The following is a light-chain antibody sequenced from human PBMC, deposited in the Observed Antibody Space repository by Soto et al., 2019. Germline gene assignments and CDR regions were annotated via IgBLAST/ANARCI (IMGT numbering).Light chain of an antibody. J-gene: IGKJ1*01. CDR3: QQRSNWQT. CDR1: QSVSNNY. V-gene: IGKV3D-11*02. Sequence: EIVLTQSPGTLSLSPGERATLSCRASQSVSNNYLAWYQQKPGQAPRLLIYGASNRATGIPDRFSGSGPGTEFTLTISSLEPEDFAVYYCQQRSNWQTFGQGTKVDIK. CDR2: GAS.